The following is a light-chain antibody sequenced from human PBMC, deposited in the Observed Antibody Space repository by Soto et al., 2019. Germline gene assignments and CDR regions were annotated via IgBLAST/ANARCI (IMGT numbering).Light chain of an antibody. Sequence: AIQMTQSPSSLSASVGDRVTITCRASQGIRTELGWYQQKPGEAPKLLIYAASTLQSGVPSRLSGSGSGTDFTLTTSSLQPEDFATYYCLQDYNYPRTFGQGTKVDIK. J-gene: IGKJ1*01. CDR1: QGIRTE. V-gene: IGKV1-6*01. CDR3: LQDYNYPRT. CDR2: AAS.